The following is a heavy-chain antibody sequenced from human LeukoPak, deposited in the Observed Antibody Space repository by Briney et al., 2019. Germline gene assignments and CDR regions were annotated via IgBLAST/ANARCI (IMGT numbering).Heavy chain of an antibody. V-gene: IGHV3-7*01. Sequence: GGSLRLSCAASGFTFSSYSMNWVRQAPGKGLEWVANIKQDGSEKYYVDSVKGRFTISRDNAKNSLYLQMNSLRAEDTAVYYCARDHSLRPWEPWGQGTLVTVAS. CDR1: GFTFSSYS. CDR3: ARDHSLRPWEP. CDR2: IKQDGSEK. D-gene: IGHD1-26*01. J-gene: IGHJ5*02.